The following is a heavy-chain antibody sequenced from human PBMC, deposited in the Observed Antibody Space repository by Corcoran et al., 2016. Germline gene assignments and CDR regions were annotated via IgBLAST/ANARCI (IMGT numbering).Heavy chain of an antibody. J-gene: IGHJ4*02. Sequence: QVQLQQWGAGLLKPSETLSLTCAVYGGSFSYYYWSWIRQPPGKGLEWIGEINHSGSTNYNPSLKSRVSISVDTSKNQFSLKLSSVTAADTAVYYCAGAKISITVRSNFDYWGQGTLVTVSS. D-gene: IGHD6-6*01. CDR1: GGSFSYYY. CDR3: AGAKISITVRSNFDY. V-gene: IGHV4-34*01. CDR2: INHSGST.